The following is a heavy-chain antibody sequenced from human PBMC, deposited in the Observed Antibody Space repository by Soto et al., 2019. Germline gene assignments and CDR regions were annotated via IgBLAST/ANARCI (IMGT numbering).Heavy chain of an antibody. CDR2: IYYSGST. J-gene: IGHJ4*02. V-gene: IGHV4-59*01. CDR1: GGSISSYY. CDR3: ARDTPPNPFDY. Sequence: QVQLQESGPGLVKPSETLSLTCTVSGGSISSYYWSWIRQPPGKGLEWIGYIYYSGSTNYNPSLKRRGTISVDTSKNQFSLKLSSVTAADTAVYYCARDTPPNPFDYWGQGTLVTVSS.